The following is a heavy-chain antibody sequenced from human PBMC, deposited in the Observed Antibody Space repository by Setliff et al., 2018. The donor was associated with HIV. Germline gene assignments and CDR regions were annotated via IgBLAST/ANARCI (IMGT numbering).Heavy chain of an antibody. V-gene: IGHV1-18*01. J-gene: IGHJ3*02. CDR1: GYTFTSYG. D-gene: IGHD2-8*01. CDR3: ATKLHCTNGVCLDAFDI. CDR2: ISAYNGNT. Sequence: ASVKVSCKASGYTFTSYGISWVRQAPGQGLEWMGWISAYNGNTNYAQKLQGRVTMTTDTSTSTAYMELRSLRSDDTAVYYCATKLHCTNGVCLDAFDIWGQGTMVTVSS.